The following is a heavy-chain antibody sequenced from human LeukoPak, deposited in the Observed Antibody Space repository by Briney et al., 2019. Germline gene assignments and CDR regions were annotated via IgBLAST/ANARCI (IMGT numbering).Heavy chain of an antibody. J-gene: IGHJ4*02. V-gene: IGHV4-34*01. D-gene: IGHD3-22*01. Sequence: SETLSLTCAVYGGSFSGYYWSWIRQPPGKGLEWIGEINHSGSTNYNPSLKSRVTISVDASKKQFSLKLSSVTAADTAVYYCITYYFDSSGPKKNYWGQGTLVTVSS. CDR2: INHSGST. CDR3: ITYYFDSSGPKKNY. CDR1: GGSFSGYY.